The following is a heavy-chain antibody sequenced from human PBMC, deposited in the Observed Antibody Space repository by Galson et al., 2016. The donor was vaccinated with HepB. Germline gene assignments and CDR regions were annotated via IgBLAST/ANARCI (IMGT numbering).Heavy chain of an antibody. D-gene: IGHD1-26*01. V-gene: IGHV1-3*01. Sequence: SVKVSCKASGYTFPSYGIQWVRQAPGQRHEWMGWINAGNGNRKYSQKFQGRVTITRDTSASTVYMELSSLTSEDSAVYYCARDTGSYFTPLDFWGQGTLVTVSS. J-gene: IGHJ4*02. CDR1: GYTFPSYG. CDR2: INAGNGNR. CDR3: ARDTGSYFTPLDF.